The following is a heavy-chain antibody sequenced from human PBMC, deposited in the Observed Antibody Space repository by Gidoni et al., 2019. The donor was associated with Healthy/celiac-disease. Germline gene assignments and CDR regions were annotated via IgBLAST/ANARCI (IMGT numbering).Heavy chain of an antibody. V-gene: IGHV3-23*01. CDR1: GFTFSSSA. J-gene: IGHJ6*02. D-gene: IGHD3-10*01. Sequence: EVQLLESGGGLVQPGGSLRLSCAASGFTFSSSARSWVRQAPGKGLEWVSAISVSGGSTYYADSVKGRFTISRDNSKNTLYLQMNSLRAEDTAVYYCAKAGMPELYYVPYGMDVWGQGTTVTVSS. CDR3: AKAGMPELYYVPYGMDV. CDR2: ISVSGGST.